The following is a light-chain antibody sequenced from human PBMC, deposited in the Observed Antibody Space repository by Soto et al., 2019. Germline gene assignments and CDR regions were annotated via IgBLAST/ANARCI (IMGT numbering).Light chain of an antibody. CDR3: QSYDSTLSARYV. CDR2: GNN. V-gene: IGLV1-40*01. Sequence: QSFLTHPPSLSGAPGQRVTISCTGSSSNIGANYDVHWYQHRPGTAPKLLIFGNNNRPSGVPDRFSGSKSGTSASLAITGLQAEDEGDYYCQSYDSTLSARYVFGTGTKVTVL. CDR1: SSNIGANYD. J-gene: IGLJ1*01.